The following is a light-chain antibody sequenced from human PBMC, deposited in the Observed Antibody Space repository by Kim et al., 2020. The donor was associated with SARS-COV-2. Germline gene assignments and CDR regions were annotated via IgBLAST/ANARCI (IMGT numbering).Light chain of an antibody. CDR1: QSVNSNY. J-gene: IGKJ4*01. Sequence: LSPGERATLSCRASQSVNSNYLAWYQQKPGQAPRFLIYGASTRATGIPERFSGSGSGTDFTLTISRLESEDFAVYYCQQYGSLLTFGGGTKVDIK. CDR2: GAS. CDR3: QQYGSLLT. V-gene: IGKV3-20*01.